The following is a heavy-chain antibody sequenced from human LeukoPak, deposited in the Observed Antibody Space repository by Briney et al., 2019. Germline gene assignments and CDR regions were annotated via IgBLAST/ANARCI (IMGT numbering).Heavy chain of an antibody. V-gene: IGHV3-48*03. Sequence: GGSLILSCAASGFTFSSYEMNWVRQAPGKGLEWVSYISSSSNAIYYANAVKGRFTISRDNARNSVYLQMNSLRAEDTAVYYCASGSAVAGLGYWGQGTLVTVSS. CDR3: ASGSAVAGLGY. D-gene: IGHD6-19*01. CDR2: ISSSSNAI. J-gene: IGHJ4*02. CDR1: GFTFSSYE.